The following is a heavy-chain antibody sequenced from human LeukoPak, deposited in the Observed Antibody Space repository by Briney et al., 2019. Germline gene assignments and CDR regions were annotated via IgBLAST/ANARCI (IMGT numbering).Heavy chain of an antibody. CDR3: ARPLFGGSYPNWFDP. CDR1: GYTFTSYG. CDR2: ISAYNGNT. J-gene: IGHJ5*02. Sequence: ASVKVSCKASGYTFTSYGISWVRQAPGQGLEWMGWISAYNGNTNYAQKLQGRVTMTTDTSTSTAYMELRSLRSDDTAVYYCARPLFGGSYPNWFDPWGQGTLVTVSS. V-gene: IGHV1-18*01. D-gene: IGHD1-26*01.